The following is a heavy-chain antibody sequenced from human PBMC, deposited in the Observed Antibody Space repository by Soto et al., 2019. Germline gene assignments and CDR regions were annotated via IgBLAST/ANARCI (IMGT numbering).Heavy chain of an antibody. Sequence: SETLSLTCTVYGGSISSYYWSWIRDPPGEGLEWIGYIYYSGSTNYNPSLKSRVTISVDTSKNQFSLKLSSVTAADTAVYYCARFLFYGYYYYGMDVWGQGTTVTVSS. J-gene: IGHJ6*02. CDR3: ARFLFYGYYYYGMDV. V-gene: IGHV4-59*01. CDR1: GGSISSYY. CDR2: IYYSGST. D-gene: IGHD3-10*01.